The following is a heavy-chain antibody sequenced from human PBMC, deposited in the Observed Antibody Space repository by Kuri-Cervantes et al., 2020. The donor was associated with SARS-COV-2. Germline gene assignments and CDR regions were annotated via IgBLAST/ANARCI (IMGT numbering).Heavy chain of an antibody. D-gene: IGHD6-19*01. V-gene: IGHV4-4*02. CDR1: GGSISSSNW. Sequence: SCAVFGGSISSSNWWSWVRQPPGKGLEWIGEIYHSGSTNYNPSLKSRVTISVDTSKNQFSLKLSSVTAADTAVYYCAGSSGWYTYYYYGMDVWGQGTTVTVSS. J-gene: IGHJ6*02. CDR2: IYHSGST. CDR3: AGSSGWYTYYYYGMDV.